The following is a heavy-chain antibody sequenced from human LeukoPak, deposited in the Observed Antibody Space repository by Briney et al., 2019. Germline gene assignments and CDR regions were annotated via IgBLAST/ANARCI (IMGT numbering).Heavy chain of an antibody. CDR2: IKQDGSEK. D-gene: IGHD1-26*01. CDR3: ARGGRPGATISY. J-gene: IGHJ4*02. CDR1: GFIFNNYG. Sequence: GGSPRLSCAASGFIFNNYGLVWVRQAPGKGLEWVANIKQDGSEKYYVDSVKGRFTISRDNAKNSLYLQMNSLRAEDTAVYYCARGGRPGATISYWGQGTLATVSS. V-gene: IGHV3-7*01.